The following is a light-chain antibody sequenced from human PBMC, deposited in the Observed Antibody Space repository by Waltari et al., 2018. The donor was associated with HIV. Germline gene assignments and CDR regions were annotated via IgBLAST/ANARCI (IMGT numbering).Light chain of an antibody. Sequence: FMLTQPHSVSESPGKTVIISCTRDSGNIANNYVQWFQQRPGSAPTTLLYEARRRPSRVPDRFSGSIDRSSNSASLTISGVMTEDEADYYCQSFDTTNHWVFGGGTKLTVL. CDR2: EAR. CDR1: SGNIANNY. CDR3: QSFDTTNHWV. V-gene: IGLV6-57*03. J-gene: IGLJ3*02.